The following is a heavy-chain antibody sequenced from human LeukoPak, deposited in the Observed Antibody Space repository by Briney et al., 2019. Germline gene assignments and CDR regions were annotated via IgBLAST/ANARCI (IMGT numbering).Heavy chain of an antibody. CDR3: ARGQLTEIDC. CDR1: GYTFAGYY. CDR2: IIPNGGGT. J-gene: IGHJ4*02. V-gene: IGHV1-2*02. Sequence: ASVKVSCKASGYTFAGYYMHWVRQAPGQGLEWMGWIIPNGGGTKYAQKFQGRVTVTRDTSISTAYMELSRLRSDDTAVYYCARGQLTEIDCWGQGTLVTVSS. D-gene: IGHD5-24*01.